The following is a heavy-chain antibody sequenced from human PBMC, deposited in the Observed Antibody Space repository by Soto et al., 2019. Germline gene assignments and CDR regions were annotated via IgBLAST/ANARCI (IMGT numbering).Heavy chain of an antibody. CDR3: AGFFGYKYGRVDP. J-gene: IGHJ5*02. Sequence: PSETLSLTCAVYVVPFSYYYWSWIRQPPGKGLEWIGEINHSGSTNYNASLKSRVTISVDTSKNQFSLKLRSVTAADTAMYYCAGFFGYKYGRVDPWGQGTQVTVSS. D-gene: IGHD5-18*01. CDR1: VVPFSYYY. V-gene: IGHV4-34*01. CDR2: INHSGST.